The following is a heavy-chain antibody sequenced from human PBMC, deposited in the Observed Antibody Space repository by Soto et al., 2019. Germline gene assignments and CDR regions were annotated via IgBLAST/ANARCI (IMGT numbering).Heavy chain of an antibody. V-gene: IGHV3-21*01. Sequence: PGGSLRLSCAASGFTFSSYSMNWVRQAPGKGLEWVSSISSSSSYIYYADSVKGRFTISRDNAKNSLYLQMNSLRAEDTAVYYCARRLGLFGGSQYYFDYWGQGTLVTVSS. CDR2: ISSSSSYI. CDR3: ARRLGLFGGSQYYFDY. D-gene: IGHD3-10*02. J-gene: IGHJ4*02. CDR1: GFTFSSYS.